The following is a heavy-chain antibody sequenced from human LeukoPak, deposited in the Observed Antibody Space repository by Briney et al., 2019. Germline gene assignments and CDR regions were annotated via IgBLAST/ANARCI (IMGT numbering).Heavy chain of an antibody. V-gene: IGHV1-2*02. J-gene: IGHJ4*02. D-gene: IGHD2-15*01. CDR2: INPNGGGT. CDR3: ARDLEDCSGGSCYLLFDY. Sequence: ASVKVSCKASGYTFTGYYLDWVRQAPGQGLEWMGWINPNGGGTNYAQKFQGKVTMTRDTSISTAYMELSRLRSDDTAVYYCARDLEDCSGGSCYLLFDYWGQGTLVIVSS. CDR1: GYTFTGYY.